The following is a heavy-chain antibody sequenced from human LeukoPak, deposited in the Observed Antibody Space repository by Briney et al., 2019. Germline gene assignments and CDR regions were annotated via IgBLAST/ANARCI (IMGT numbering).Heavy chain of an antibody. CDR2: ISYAGSYN. V-gene: IGHV3-30*07. CDR3: ARGRGACHNT. CDR1: GFTFSSYS. J-gene: IGHJ4*02. D-gene: IGHD2-15*01. Sequence: PGRSLRLSCAASGFTFSSYSMHWVRQAPGKGLEWVAFISYAGSYNDYADSVKGRFTISRDNSKNTLYLQMNSLRAEDTAVYYCARGRGACHNTGGQGTLVTVSS.